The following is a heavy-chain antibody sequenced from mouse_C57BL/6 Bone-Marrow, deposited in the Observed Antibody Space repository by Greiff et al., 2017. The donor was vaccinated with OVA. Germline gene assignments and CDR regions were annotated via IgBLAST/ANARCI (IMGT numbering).Heavy chain of an antibody. CDR1: GFTFSSYA. J-gene: IGHJ4*01. CDR2: ISDGGSYT. CDR3: ARDRDYGRWYAMDY. Sequence: EVKLVESGGGLVKPGGSLKLSCAASGFTFSSYAMSWVRQTPEKRLEWVATISDGGSYTYYPDNVKGRFTIARDNAKNNLYLQMSHLKSEDTAMYYCARDRDYGRWYAMDYWGQGTSVTVSS. V-gene: IGHV5-4*01. D-gene: IGHD1-1*01.